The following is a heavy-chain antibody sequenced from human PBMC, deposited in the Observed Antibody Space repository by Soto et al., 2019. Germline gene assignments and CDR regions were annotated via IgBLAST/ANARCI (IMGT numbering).Heavy chain of an antibody. V-gene: IGHV4-61*01. CDR1: GGSVSSGTYY. CDR2: IYHSGST. J-gene: IGHJ6*02. D-gene: IGHD1-26*01. CDR3: ARTWDSYYYYGMDV. Sequence: PSETLSLTCTVSGGSVSSGTYYWTWIRQSPGKGLEWIGCIYHSGSTKYNPSLKSRVTISLDTSKNQFSLRLSSVTAADTAVYYCARTWDSYYYYGMDVWGQGTTVTVSS.